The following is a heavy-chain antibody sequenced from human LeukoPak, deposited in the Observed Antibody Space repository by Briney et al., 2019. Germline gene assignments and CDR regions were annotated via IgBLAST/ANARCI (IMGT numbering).Heavy chain of an antibody. J-gene: IGHJ4*02. CDR1: GYTFTSYG. CDR2: ISAYNGNT. D-gene: IGHD3-22*01. CDR3: AGPYYDSSAPPYDD. Sequence: ASVKVSCKASGYTFTSYGISWVRQAPGQGLEWMGWISAYNGNTNYAQKLQGRVTMTTDTSTSTAYMELRSLRYDDTAVYYCAGPYYDSSAPPYDDWGQGTLATVSS. V-gene: IGHV1-18*01.